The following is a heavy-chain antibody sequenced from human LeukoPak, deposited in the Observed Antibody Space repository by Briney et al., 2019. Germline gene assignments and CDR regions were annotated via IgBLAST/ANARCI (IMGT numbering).Heavy chain of an antibody. CDR2: INNDGSHT. V-gene: IGHV3-74*01. CDR3: ARGGGDHAFDI. Sequence: GGSLRLSCAASGFTFSDYWIHWVRQAPGKGLVWVSRINNDGSHTIYADFVEGRFTVSRDNAKNTLYLQMNSLRAEDTAIYYCARGGGDHAFDIWGQGTKVTVSS. D-gene: IGHD2-21*02. J-gene: IGHJ3*02. CDR1: GFTFSDYW.